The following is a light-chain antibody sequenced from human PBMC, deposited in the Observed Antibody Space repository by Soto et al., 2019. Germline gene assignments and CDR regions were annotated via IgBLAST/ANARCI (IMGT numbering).Light chain of an antibody. CDR1: SSDIGGYNF. V-gene: IGLV2-14*01. CDR3: SSYSTTTSPQWV. J-gene: IGLJ3*02. Sequence: QSVLTQPASVSGSPGQSITIPCTGTSSDIGGYNFVSWYQQHPGRAPTLVIYKVSDRPSGVSFRFSASKSGNTASLTISGLQAEDEADYYCSSYSTTTSPQWVFGGGTKLTVL. CDR2: KVS.